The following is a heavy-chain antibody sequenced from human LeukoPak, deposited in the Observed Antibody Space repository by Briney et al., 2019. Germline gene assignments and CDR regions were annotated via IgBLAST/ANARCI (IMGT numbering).Heavy chain of an antibody. V-gene: IGHV1-3*03. Sequence: ASVKVFCKASGYTFTSYAMHWVRQAPGQRLEWMGWINAGNGNTKYSQEFQGRVTITRDTSASTAYMELSSLRSEDMAVYYCASSSGDSSGYFAFDIWGQGTMVTVSS. CDR1: GYTFTSYA. CDR2: INAGNGNT. J-gene: IGHJ3*02. CDR3: ASSSGDSSGYFAFDI. D-gene: IGHD3-22*01.